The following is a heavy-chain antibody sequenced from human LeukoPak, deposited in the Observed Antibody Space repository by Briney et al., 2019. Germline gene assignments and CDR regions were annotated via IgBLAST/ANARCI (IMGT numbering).Heavy chain of an antibody. V-gene: IGHV4-4*07. CDR2: IYTSGST. CDR1: GGSISSYY. CDR3: ASGPGVGYDFWSGTPSYYYYYMDV. J-gene: IGHJ6*03. D-gene: IGHD3-3*01. Sequence: PSETLSLTCTVSGGSISSYYWSWIRQPAGKGLEWIGRIYTSGSTNYNPSLKSRVTISVDKSKNQFSLKLSSVTAADTAVYYRASGPGVGYDFWSGTPSYYYYYMDVWGKGTTVTVSS.